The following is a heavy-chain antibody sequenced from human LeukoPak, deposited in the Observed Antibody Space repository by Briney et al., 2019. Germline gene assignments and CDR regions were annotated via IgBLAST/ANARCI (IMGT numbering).Heavy chain of an antibody. CDR3: ARVRLGQVYHFDY. J-gene: IGHJ4*02. CDR1: GVSFSDYY. D-gene: IGHD6-25*01. V-gene: IGHV4-34*01. CDR2: INHSRST. Sequence: SETLSLTCAVYGVSFSDYYWSWIRQPPGKGLEWIGEINHSRSTNYNPSLKSRVTISIDTSKSQFSLKLSSVTAADTAVYYCARVRLGQVYHFDYWGQGTLVTVSS.